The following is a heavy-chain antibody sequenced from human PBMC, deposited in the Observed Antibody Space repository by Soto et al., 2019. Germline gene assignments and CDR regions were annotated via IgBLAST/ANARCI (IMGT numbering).Heavy chain of an antibody. CDR3: ARSYDRSGNRAEVRRAFDV. Sequence: SETLSLTCSVSRGSVTDYYWSWIRQPPGKGLEWIGYIYYTGSTNYNPSLKSRVTISVDTSKNQFSLKLSSVTAADTAMYYCARSYDRSGNRAEVRRAFDVWGQGTVVTVSS. CDR1: RGSVTDYY. CDR2: IYYTGST. J-gene: IGHJ3*01. V-gene: IGHV4-59*02. D-gene: IGHD3-22*01.